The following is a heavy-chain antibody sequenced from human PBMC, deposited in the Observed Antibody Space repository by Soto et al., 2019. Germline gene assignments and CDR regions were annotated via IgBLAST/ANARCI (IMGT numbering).Heavy chain of an antibody. D-gene: IGHD3-10*01. V-gene: IGHV3-74*01. CDR2: IYNDGTYS. J-gene: IGHJ4*02. Sequence: GALRLSCAASGFIFKMYWMHWVRQSPGKGLVWISRIYNDGTYSDYADSVRGRFTISRDNVNDTLYLQMNNLRAEDSGLYYCTRGPRPISTGTGAYWGQGTQVTVSS. CDR1: GFIFKMYW. CDR3: TRGPRPISTGTGAY.